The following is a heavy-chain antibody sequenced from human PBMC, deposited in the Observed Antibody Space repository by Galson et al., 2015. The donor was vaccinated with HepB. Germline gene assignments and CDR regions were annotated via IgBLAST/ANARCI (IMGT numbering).Heavy chain of an antibody. CDR3: ARRAYSSSWFTKPFDY. Sequence: QSGAEVKKPGESLKISCKTSGYRFTTNWIAWVRQMPGKGLEWMGIIYPGDSDTRYSPSFQGQVTISADKSISTAYLQWSSLKASDTAMYYCARRAYSSSWFTKPFDYWGQGTLVTVSS. J-gene: IGHJ4*02. V-gene: IGHV5-51*01. D-gene: IGHD6-13*01. CDR1: GYRFTTNW. CDR2: IYPGDSDT.